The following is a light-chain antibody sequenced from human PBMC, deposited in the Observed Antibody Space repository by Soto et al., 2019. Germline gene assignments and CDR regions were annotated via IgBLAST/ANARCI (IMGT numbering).Light chain of an antibody. V-gene: IGLV2-14*01. CDR2: DVS. CDR1: SSDVGGYNY. J-gene: IGLJ1*01. CDR3: SSYTSSSTLYV. Sequence: QSVLTQPASVSGSPGQSITISCTGTSSDVGGYNYVSWYQQHPGKAPKLMIYDVSNRPSGVSNRFSGSKSGNTASLTISGLQAEDEADYYCSSYTSSSTLYVFGPGTKVT.